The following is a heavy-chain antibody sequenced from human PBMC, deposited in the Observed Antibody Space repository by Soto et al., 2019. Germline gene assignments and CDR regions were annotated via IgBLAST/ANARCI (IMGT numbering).Heavy chain of an antibody. J-gene: IGHJ3*02. CDR2: ISSSSNTI. Sequence: EVQLVESGGGLVQPGGSLRLSCAASGFTFSSYSMNWVRQAPGKGLEWVSYISSSSNTIYADSVKGRFTISRDNAKNSLYLQMNSLRAEDTAVYYCSRDRYYYNARGAFDIWGQGTMVTVSS. V-gene: IGHV3-48*01. CDR3: SRDRYYYNARGAFDI. D-gene: IGHD3-10*01. CDR1: GFTFSSYS.